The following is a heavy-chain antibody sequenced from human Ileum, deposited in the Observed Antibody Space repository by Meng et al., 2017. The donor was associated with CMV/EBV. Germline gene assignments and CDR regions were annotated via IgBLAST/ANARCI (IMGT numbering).Heavy chain of an antibody. V-gene: IGHV3-23*01. CDR1: GFTFSNYA. Sequence: GESLKISCAASGFTFSNYAMSWVRQAPGKGLEWVSAISGGEATTYYADSVKGRFTISRDKSKNTLYLQMNSLGAEDTAVYYCVKDDNNSWYSKSSQNFDYWGQGALVTVSS. CDR2: ISGGEATT. D-gene: IGHD6-13*01. J-gene: IGHJ4*02. CDR3: VKDDNNSWYSKSSQNFDY.